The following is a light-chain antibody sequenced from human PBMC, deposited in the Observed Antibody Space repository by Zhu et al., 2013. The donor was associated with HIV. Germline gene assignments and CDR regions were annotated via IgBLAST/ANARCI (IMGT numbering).Light chain of an antibody. CDR2: KAS. CDR1: QTLGNS. CDR3: QQYDTSST. J-gene: IGKJ1*01. Sequence: MELTQSPATLSASVGDRVSITCRASQTLGNSLAWYQQKSGKAPKLLIYKASILQSGVSSRFSGSGSETEFTLTITNVQPDDFATYYCQQYDTSSTFGQGT. V-gene: IGKV1-5*03.